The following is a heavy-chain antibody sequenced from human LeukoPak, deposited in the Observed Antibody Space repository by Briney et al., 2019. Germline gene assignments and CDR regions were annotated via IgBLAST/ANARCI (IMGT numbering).Heavy chain of an antibody. CDR1: GFTFSSYE. CDR2: ISSSGSTI. D-gene: IGHD4-23*01. Sequence: PGGSLRLSCAASGFTFSSYEMNWVRQAPGKGLEWVSYISSSGSTIYYADSVKGRFTISRDNAKNSLYLQMNSLRAEDTAVYYCARDAGYGGTIFDYWGQGTLVTVSS. CDR3: ARDAGYGGTIFDY. V-gene: IGHV3-48*03. J-gene: IGHJ4*02.